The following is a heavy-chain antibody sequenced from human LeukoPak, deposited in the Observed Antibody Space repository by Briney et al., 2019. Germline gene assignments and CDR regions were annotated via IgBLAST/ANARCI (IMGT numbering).Heavy chain of an antibody. V-gene: IGHV1-69*13. Sequence: EASVKVSCKASGGTFSSYAISWVRQAPGQGLEWMGGIISIFGTANYAQKFQGRVTITADESTSTAYMELSSLRSEDTAVYYCARGPRNQEDYYFDYWGQGTLVTVSS. D-gene: IGHD1-14*01. CDR1: GGTFSSYA. CDR2: IISIFGTA. J-gene: IGHJ4*02. CDR3: ARGPRNQEDYYFDY.